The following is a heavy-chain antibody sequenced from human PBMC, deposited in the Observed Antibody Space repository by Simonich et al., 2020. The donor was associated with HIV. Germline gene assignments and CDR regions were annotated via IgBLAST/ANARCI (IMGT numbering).Heavy chain of an antibody. V-gene: IGHV1-2*06. D-gene: IGHD3-10*01. CDR1: GYTFTGPY. CDR2: INPNSGGT. Sequence: QVQLVQSGAEVKKPGASVKVSCKASGYTFTGPYMHWVRQAPGHGVELMGRINPNSGGTDNPQKLQGRVTWTRYTSISTAYMELSRLRADDTAVYYCATHGPGSYSSALDIWGQGTMVTVSS. CDR3: ATHGPGSYSSALDI. J-gene: IGHJ3*02.